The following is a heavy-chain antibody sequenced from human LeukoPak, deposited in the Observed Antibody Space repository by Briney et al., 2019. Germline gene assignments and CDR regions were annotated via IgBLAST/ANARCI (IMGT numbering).Heavy chain of an antibody. Sequence: GGSLRLSCAASGFTFSSYWMSCVRQAPGKGLEWVANIKQGGSEKYYVDSVKGRFTISRDNAKNSLYLQMNSLRAEDTAVYYCARDKLPYYYGSGSQFWGQGTLVTVSS. CDR1: GFTFSSYW. J-gene: IGHJ4*02. D-gene: IGHD3-10*01. CDR3: ARDKLPYYYGSGSQF. CDR2: IKQGGSEK. V-gene: IGHV3-7*01.